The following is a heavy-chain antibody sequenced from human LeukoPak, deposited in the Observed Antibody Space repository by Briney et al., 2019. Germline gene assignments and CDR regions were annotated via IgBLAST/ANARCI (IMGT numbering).Heavy chain of an antibody. V-gene: IGHV4-39*01. D-gene: IGHD3-3*01. CDR1: GGSFSSYY. CDR3: ARHADFWSSYQLYYFDY. CDR2: IYYSGST. Sequence: SETLSLTCAVYGGSFSSYYWGWIRQPPGKGLEWIGSIYYSGSTYYNPSLKSRVTISVDTSKNQFSLKLSSVTAADTAVYYCARHADFWSSYQLYYFDYWGQGTLVTVSS. J-gene: IGHJ4*02.